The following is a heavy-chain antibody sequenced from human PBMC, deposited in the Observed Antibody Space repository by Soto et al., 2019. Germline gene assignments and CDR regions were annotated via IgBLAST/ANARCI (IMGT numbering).Heavy chain of an antibody. J-gene: IGHJ6*02. V-gene: IGHV3-30*18. CDR3: VKDGRSRFPYSYGRDV. CDR2: ISYDGSNK. Sequence: QVQLVESGGGVVQPGRSLRLSCAASGFTISSYGMHWVRQAPGKGLEWVAVISYDGSNKYYADSVKGRFTIARDNSKNTLYLLLTTLRADDTSGYYCVKDGRSRFPYSYGRDVWGQVPTVTFAS. CDR1: GFTISSYG. D-gene: IGHD2-21*01.